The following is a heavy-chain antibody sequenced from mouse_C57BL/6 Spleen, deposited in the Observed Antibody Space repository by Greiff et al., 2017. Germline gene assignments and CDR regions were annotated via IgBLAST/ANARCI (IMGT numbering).Heavy chain of an antibody. J-gene: IGHJ1*03. CDR1: GFTFTDYY. D-gene: IGHD2-1*01. CDR3: ARSYGNYVWYFDV. Sequence: EVQVVESGGGLVQPGGSLSLSCAASGFTFTDYYMSWVRQPPGKALEWLGFIRNKANGYTTEYSASVKGRFTISRDNSQSILYLQMNALRAEDSATYYCARSYGNYVWYFDVWGTGTTVTVSS. V-gene: IGHV7-3*01. CDR2: IRNKANGYTT.